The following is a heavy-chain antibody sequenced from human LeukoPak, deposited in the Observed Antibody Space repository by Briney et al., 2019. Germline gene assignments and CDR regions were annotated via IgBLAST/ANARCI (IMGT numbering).Heavy chain of an antibody. J-gene: IGHJ4*02. Sequence: TGGSLRLSCAASGFAFSGFSMDWVRQAPGRGLEWLSYISSTSSTMLYADSVKGRFTISRDNAKNSLYLQMHSLRAEDTAVYYCARSRSGYQFDYWGQGTLVTVSS. V-gene: IGHV3-48*01. CDR3: ARSRSGYQFDY. CDR2: ISSTSSTM. D-gene: IGHD2-2*01. CDR1: GFAFSGFS.